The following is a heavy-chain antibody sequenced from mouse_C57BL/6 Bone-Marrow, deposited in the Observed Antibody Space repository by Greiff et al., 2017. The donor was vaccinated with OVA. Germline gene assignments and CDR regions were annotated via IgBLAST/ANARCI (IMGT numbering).Heavy chain of an antibody. V-gene: IGHV2-2*01. D-gene: IGHD3-2*02. CDR1: GFSLTSYG. CDR2: IWSGGST. Sequence: VQVVESGPGLVQPSQSLSITCTVSGFSLTSYGVHWVRQSPGKGLKWLGVIWSGGSTDYNAAFISRLSISKDNSKSQVFFKMNSLQADDTAIYYCARSHSSGYEYFDVWGTGTTVTVSS. J-gene: IGHJ1*03. CDR3: ARSHSSGYEYFDV.